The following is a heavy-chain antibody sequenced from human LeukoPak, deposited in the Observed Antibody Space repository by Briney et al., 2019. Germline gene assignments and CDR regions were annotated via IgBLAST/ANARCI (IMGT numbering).Heavy chain of an antibody. CDR3: AREEVVRSEGYYFDY. D-gene: IGHD2-15*01. Sequence: ASVKVSCKASGYTFTGYYMHWVRQAPGQGLEWMGWINPNSGGTNYAQKFQGRVTMTRDTSISTAYMELSRLRSDDTAVYYCAREEVVRSEGYYFDYWGQGTLVTVSS. CDR2: INPNSGGT. CDR1: GYTFTGYY. J-gene: IGHJ4*02. V-gene: IGHV1-2*02.